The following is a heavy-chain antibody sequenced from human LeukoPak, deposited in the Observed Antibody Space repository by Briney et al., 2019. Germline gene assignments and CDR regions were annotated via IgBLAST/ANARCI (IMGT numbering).Heavy chain of an antibody. CDR2: INHSGST. J-gene: IGHJ4*02. CDR1: GGSFSGYY. D-gene: IGHD2-15*01. CDR3: AGGGGRGGYYFDY. Sequence: RTSETLSLTCAVYGGSFSGYYWSWIRQPPGKGLEWIGEINHSGSTNYNPSLKSRVTISVDTSKNQFSLKLSSVTAADTAVYYCAGGGGRGGYYFDYWGQGTLVTVSS. V-gene: IGHV4-34*01.